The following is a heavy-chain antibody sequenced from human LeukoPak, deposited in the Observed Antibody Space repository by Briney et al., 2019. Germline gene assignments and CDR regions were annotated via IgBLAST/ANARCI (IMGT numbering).Heavy chain of an antibody. CDR2: IAYDGNTK. CDR3: ASGRRSIGGPALNDY. J-gene: IGHJ4*02. Sequence: PGSSLRLSCVASGFTFSSYGMHWVRQAPDNGLEWVAVIAYDGNTKYHADSVKGRFAISRDNSKNTLYLQMNSLRAEDTAVYYCASGRRSIGGPALNDYWGPGTLVTVSS. V-gene: IGHV3-30*03. D-gene: IGHD1-26*01. CDR1: GFTFSSYG.